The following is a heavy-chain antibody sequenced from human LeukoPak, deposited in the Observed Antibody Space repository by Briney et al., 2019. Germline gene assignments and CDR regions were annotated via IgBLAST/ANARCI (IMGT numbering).Heavy chain of an antibody. J-gene: IGHJ4*02. CDR3: AQRIAIRPYPFGN. CDR2: VTNGGIT. CDR1: GLTFSSHT. Sequence: GGSLRLSCAASGLTFSSHTMNWVRQAPGKGLEYISSVTNGGITYYADSVKGRFTISRDNSKNTLYLQMNSLRAEDTAVYYCAQRIAIRPYPFGNWGQGTLVTVSS. V-gene: IGHV3-23*01. D-gene: IGHD6-6*01.